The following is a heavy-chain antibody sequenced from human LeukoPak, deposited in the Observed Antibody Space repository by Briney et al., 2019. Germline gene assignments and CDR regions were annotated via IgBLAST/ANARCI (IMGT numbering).Heavy chain of an antibody. CDR3: ARSGENYGYDWFNP. CDR1: GGSISSYY. D-gene: IGHD5-18*01. V-gene: IGHV4-59*01. CDR2: IYYSGST. Sequence: SETLSLTCTVSGGSISSYYWSWIRQPPGKGLEWIGYIYYSGSTNYNPSLKSRVTISVDTSKNQFSLKLSSVTAADTAVYYCARSGENYGYDWFNPWGQGTLVTVSS. J-gene: IGHJ5*02.